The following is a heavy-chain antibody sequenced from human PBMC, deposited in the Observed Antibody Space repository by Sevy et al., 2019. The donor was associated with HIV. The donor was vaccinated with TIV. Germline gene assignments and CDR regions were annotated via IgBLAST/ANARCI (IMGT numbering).Heavy chain of an antibody. CDR1: GGSISSSSYY. CDR2: IYYSGST. Sequence: SETLSLTCTVSGGSISSSSYYWGWIRQPPGKGLEWIGSIYYSGSTYYNPSLKSRVTISVDTSKNQFSLKLSSVTAADTAVNYCARHAKRGDGDYWGQVTLVTVSS. D-gene: IGHD3-10*01. CDR3: ARHAKRGDGDY. V-gene: IGHV4-39*01. J-gene: IGHJ4*02.